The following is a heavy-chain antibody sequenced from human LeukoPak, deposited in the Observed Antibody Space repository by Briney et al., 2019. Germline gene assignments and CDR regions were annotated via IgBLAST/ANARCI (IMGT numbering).Heavy chain of an antibody. CDR3: ARHKRYSSGWYDY. CDR2: IYYSGTS. V-gene: IGHV4-59*08. D-gene: IGHD6-19*01. CDR1: GGSISPYY. Sequence: SETLSLTCTVSGGSISPYYWSWIRQPPGKGLEWIGYIYYSGTSNYNPSLKSRVTMSVDTSKNQFSLKLSSVTAADTAVYYCARHKRYSSGWYDYWGQGTLVTVSS. J-gene: IGHJ4*02.